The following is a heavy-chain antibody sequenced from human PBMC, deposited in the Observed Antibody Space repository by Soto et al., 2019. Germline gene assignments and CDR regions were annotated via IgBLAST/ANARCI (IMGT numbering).Heavy chain of an antibody. CDR3: ARSGDGRGGSCLANGAFQI. D-gene: IGHD1-26*01. V-gene: IGHV3-33*01. Sequence: LILSCAASGFTFSSYGMHWVRQAPGKGLEWVAVIWYDGSNKYYADSVKGRFTTSRDNSKSTLYLQMNSLRAEDTAVYYCARSGDGRGGSCLANGAFQIRG. CDR1: GFTFSSYG. J-gene: IGHJ3*02. CDR2: IWYDGSNK.